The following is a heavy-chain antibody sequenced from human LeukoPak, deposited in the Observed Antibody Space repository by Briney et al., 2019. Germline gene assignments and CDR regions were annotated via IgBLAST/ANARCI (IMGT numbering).Heavy chain of an antibody. CDR2: IRSDGSSA. CDR3: ARGPVDYSGNYYVGDY. J-gene: IGHJ4*02. V-gene: IGHV3-74*01. Sequence: GGSLRLSCAASGFTFSSYWMHWDRQAPGKGPVWVSRIRSDGSSASYADSVKGRFTISRDNAKNTLYLQMNSLRAEDTAMYYCARGPVDYSGNYYVGDYWGQGTLVTVSS. D-gene: IGHD1-26*01. CDR1: GFTFSSYW.